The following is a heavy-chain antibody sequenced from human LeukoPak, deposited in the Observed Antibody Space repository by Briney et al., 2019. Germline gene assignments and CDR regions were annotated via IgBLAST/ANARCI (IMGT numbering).Heavy chain of an antibody. V-gene: IGHV1-18*01. CDR2: ISAYNGNT. CDR1: GYTFTSYG. J-gene: IGHJ6*02. Sequence: ASVKVSCKASGYTFTSYGISGVRQAPGQGLEGMGWISAYNGNTNYAQKLQGRVTMTTDTSTSTAYMELRRLRSDDTAVYYCARDNTMVRGVIITYYYYYYGMDVWGQGTTVTVSS. CDR3: ARDNTMVRGVIITYYYYYYGMDV. D-gene: IGHD3-10*01.